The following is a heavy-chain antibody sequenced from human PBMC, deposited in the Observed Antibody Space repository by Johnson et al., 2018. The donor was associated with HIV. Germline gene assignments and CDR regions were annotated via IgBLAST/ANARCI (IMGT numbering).Heavy chain of an antibody. Sequence: EVQLVESGGGLVQPGGSLRLSCAASGFTFSSYDMHWVRQATGKGLEWVSAIGTAGDTYYPGSVKGRFTISRENAKNTVDLQMNSLRVEDTAVYYCAKVGCGGDTCAGYDPFDLWGQGTLVTVSS. CDR1: GFTFSSYD. J-gene: IGHJ3*01. D-gene: IGHD2-21*01. CDR2: IGTAGDT. CDR3: AKVGCGGDTCAGYDPFDL. V-gene: IGHV3-13*01.